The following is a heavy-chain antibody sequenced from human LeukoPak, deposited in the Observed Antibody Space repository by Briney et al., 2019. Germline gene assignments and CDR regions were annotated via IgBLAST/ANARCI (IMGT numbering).Heavy chain of an antibody. Sequence: ASVKVSCKASGYTFTSYDINWVRQATGQGLEWMGWMNPNSGNTGYAQKLQGRVTMTRNTSISTAYMELSSLRSEDTAVYYCARLRVAANDYWGQGTLVTVSS. D-gene: IGHD2-15*01. CDR1: GYTFTSYD. J-gene: IGHJ4*02. CDR2: MNPNSGNT. V-gene: IGHV1-8*01. CDR3: ARLRVAANDY.